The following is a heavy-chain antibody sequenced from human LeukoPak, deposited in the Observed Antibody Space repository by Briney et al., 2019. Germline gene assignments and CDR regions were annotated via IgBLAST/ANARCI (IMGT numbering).Heavy chain of an antibody. CDR2: IYYSGST. Sequence: SETLSLTCTVSGGSISSSSYYWGWIRQPPGKGLEWIGSIYYSGSTYYNSSLKSRVTISVDTSKNQFSLKLSSVTAADTAVYYCARRGRRFGANPGWGQGTLVTVSS. CDR1: GGSISSSSYY. CDR3: ARRGRRFGANPG. J-gene: IGHJ4*02. V-gene: IGHV4-39*01. D-gene: IGHD3-3*01.